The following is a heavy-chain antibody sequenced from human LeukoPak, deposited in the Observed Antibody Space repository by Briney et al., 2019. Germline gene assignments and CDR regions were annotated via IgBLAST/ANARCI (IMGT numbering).Heavy chain of an antibody. D-gene: IGHD6-19*01. CDR2: VYYNGNT. J-gene: IGHJ4*02. CDR3: ARRVAVTARYYFDF. V-gene: IGHV4-59*08. CDR1: GGSFSGYY. Sequence: PSETLSLTCAVYGGSFSGYYWTWIRHPPGKGLEWMGFVYYNGNTNYNPSLKSRVTISVDTSKNQFSLKVNSVTAADTAIYFCARRVAVTARYYFDFWGQGALVTVSS.